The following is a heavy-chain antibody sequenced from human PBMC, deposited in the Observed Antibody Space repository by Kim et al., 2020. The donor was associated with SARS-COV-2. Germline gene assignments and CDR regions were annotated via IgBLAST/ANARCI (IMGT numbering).Heavy chain of an antibody. V-gene: IGHV3-33*06. CDR3: AKGEYYGSGSYLDY. CDR2: IWYDGSNK. CDR1: GFTFSSYG. J-gene: IGHJ4*02. D-gene: IGHD3-10*01. Sequence: GGSLRLSCAASGFTFSSYGMHWVRQAPGKGLEWVAVIWYDGSNKYYADSVKGRFTISRDNSKNTLYLQMNSLRAEDTAVYYCAKGEYYGSGSYLDYWGQGTLVTVSS.